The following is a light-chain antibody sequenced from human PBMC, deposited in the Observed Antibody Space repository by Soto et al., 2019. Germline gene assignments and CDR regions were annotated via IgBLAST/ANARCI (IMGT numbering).Light chain of an antibody. CDR1: QSVNSN. V-gene: IGKV3-15*01. Sequence: EIVMTQSPATLSVSPGERATLSCRASQSVNSNLVWYQQKPGQAPRLLIYGASTRATGIPARFSGSGYGTEFTLTISSLQSEDFAVYYCQQYNNWLSTFGQGTKVEIK. CDR3: QQYNNWLST. J-gene: IGKJ1*01. CDR2: GAS.